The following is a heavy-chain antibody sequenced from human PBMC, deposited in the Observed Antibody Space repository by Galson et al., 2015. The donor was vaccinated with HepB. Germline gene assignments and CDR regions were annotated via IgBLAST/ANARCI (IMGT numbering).Heavy chain of an antibody. J-gene: IGHJ6*02. D-gene: IGHD3-16*02. CDR1: GCTFTRYG. CDR3: VKDRAPVVIGLDYGMDV. CDR2: INTDNGDT. Sequence: SVKVSCKASGCTFTRYGVHWVRQAPGQRLEWMGWINTDNGDTKYSQKFQGRVTITRDTSANTVYVELSSLRSEDTAVYSCVKDRAPVVIGLDYGMDVWGQVTTVTVSS. V-gene: IGHV1-3*04.